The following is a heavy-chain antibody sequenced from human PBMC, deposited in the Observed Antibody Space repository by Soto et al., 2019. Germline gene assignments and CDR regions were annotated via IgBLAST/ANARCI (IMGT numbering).Heavy chain of an antibody. J-gene: IGHJ4*02. D-gene: IGHD6-13*01. CDR2: GGT. CDR3: AREAGEGIAAEPEYYFDY. Sequence: GGTNYAQKFQGWVTMTRDTSISTAYMELSRLRSDDTAVYYCAREAGEGIAAEPEYYFDYWGQGTLVTVSS. V-gene: IGHV1-2*04.